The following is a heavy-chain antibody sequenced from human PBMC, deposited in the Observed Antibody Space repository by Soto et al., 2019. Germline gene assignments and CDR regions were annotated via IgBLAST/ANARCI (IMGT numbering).Heavy chain of an antibody. Sequence: QVQLQQSGPRLARPSGTLSLTCVVSGGSISSTNWWTWVRQTPGKGLEWIGEVYHTGSTKYNPSPQNPVTISPDKSNNQFSLNLKSVTAADTAVDYCAALPPRIVVVVLPIPSWGQGTLVTVSS. CDR2: VYHTGST. D-gene: IGHD2-15*01. J-gene: IGHJ4*02. CDR3: AALPPRIVVVVLPIPS. CDR1: GGSISSTNW. V-gene: IGHV4-4*02.